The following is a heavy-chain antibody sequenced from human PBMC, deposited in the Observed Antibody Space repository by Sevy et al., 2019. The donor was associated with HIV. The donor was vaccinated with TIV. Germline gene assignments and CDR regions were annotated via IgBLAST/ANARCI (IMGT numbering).Heavy chain of an antibody. CDR3: ARDGGGGTTNSGMDV. Sequence: VKVSCKASGYTFTGDYLHWVRQAPGQGLEWMGRVYPNSGGTNYAQKFQGRVTMTRDTSISTAYMELSRLRSDDTAVYYCARDGGGGTTNSGMDVWGQGTTVTVSS. J-gene: IGHJ6*02. D-gene: IGHD1-7*01. CDR1: GYTFTGDY. V-gene: IGHV1-2*06. CDR2: VYPNSGGT.